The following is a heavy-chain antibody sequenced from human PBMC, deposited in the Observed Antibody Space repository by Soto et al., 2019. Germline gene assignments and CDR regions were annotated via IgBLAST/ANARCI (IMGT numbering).Heavy chain of an antibody. D-gene: IGHD3-10*01. CDR3: AQRGSIYGCLGY. CDR1: GFSLSTSGVG. Sequence: QINLKESGATLVKPTQTLTLTCTFSGFSLSTSGVGVGWIRQTPGESLEGLALIYWDDDKPYSPSLKSRLNTTKDTSKNRVVLTMTNLYPVDTGTYFCAQRGSIYGCLGYWGQGALVTVSS. CDR2: IYWDDDK. V-gene: IGHV2-5*02. J-gene: IGHJ4*02.